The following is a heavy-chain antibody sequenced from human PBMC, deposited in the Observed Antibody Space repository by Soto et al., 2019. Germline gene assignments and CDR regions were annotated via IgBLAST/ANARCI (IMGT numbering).Heavy chain of an antibody. V-gene: IGHV4-31*03. D-gene: IGHD3-3*01. CDR2: IYYSGST. CDR3: ARANSYYDFWSGYYTDYYGMDV. J-gene: IGHJ6*02. CDR1: GGSISSGGYY. Sequence: QVQLQESGPGLVKPSQTLSLTCTVSGGSISSGGYYWSWIRQHPGKGLEWIGYIYYSGSTYYNPSLKRRVTISVDTSKNRFSLKLSSVTAADTAMYYCARANSYYDFWSGYYTDYYGMDVWGQGTTVTVSS.